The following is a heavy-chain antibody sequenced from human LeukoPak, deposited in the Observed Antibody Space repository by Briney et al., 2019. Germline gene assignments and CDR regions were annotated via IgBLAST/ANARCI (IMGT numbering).Heavy chain of an antibody. J-gene: IGHJ4*02. V-gene: IGHV1-8*03. CDR3: ARGGDNKRTDLENDY. CDR1: GYTFSSYD. CDR2: MNPNSGNT. D-gene: IGHD3-10*01. Sequence: GASVKVSCKASGYTFSSYDLNWVRQTTGQGLEWMGWMNPNSGNTHYAQKFQGRVTITRNTSISTAYMELSSLRSEDTAVYYCARGGDNKRTDLENDYWGQGTLVTVSS.